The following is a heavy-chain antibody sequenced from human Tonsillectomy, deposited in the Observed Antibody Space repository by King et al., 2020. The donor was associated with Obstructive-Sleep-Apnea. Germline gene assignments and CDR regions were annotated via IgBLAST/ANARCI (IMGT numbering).Heavy chain of an antibody. J-gene: IGHJ6*02. CDR1: GFTFSTYA. Sequence: VQLVESGGGVVQPGGSLRLSCAASGFTFSTYAMHWVRQAPGKGLEWVAVISYDGSNKYYADSVKGRFTISRDNSKNTLYLQMNSLRAEDTAVYYCTSESWVLYRYYYYGMDVWGQGTTVTVSS. D-gene: IGHD2-2*03. CDR2: ISYDGSNK. V-gene: IGHV3-30*04. CDR3: TSESWVLYRYYYYGMDV.